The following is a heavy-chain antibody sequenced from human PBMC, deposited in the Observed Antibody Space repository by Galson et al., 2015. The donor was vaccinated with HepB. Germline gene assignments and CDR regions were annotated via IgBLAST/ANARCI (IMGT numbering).Heavy chain of an antibody. Sequence: SLRLSCAASGFTFSSYGMHWVRQAPGKGLEWVAVISYDGSNTYYADSVKGRFTISRDNSKNTLYLQMNSLRAEDTAVYYCAKDLYCSSTSCYSPPYYYGMDVWGQGTTVTVSS. V-gene: IGHV3-30*18. J-gene: IGHJ6*02. D-gene: IGHD2-2*01. CDR2: ISYDGSNT. CDR3: AKDLYCSSTSCYSPPYYYGMDV. CDR1: GFTFSSYG.